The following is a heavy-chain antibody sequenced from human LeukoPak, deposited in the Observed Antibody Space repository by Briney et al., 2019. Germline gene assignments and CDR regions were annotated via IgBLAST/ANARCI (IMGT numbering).Heavy chain of an antibody. CDR2: INAGNGNT. J-gene: IGHJ3*02. CDR3: ARGPRIAVAGALDI. D-gene: IGHD6-19*01. Sequence: ASVKVSCKASGYTFTSYAMHWVRQAPGQRLEWMGWINAGNGNTKYSQKFQGRVTITRDTSASTAYMELSSLRSEDTAVYYCARGPRIAVAGALDIWGQGTMVTVSS. CDR1: GYTFTSYA. V-gene: IGHV1-3*01.